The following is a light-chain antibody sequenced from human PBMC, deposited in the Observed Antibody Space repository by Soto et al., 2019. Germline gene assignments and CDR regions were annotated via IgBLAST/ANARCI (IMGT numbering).Light chain of an antibody. CDR1: QSITGW. CDR3: QHYNSYSEA. CDR2: KAS. V-gene: IGKV1-5*03. Sequence: IQMTQSPPTLSASVGDRVSISFRASQSITGWLAWFQQKPGKAPKLLIYKASTLKSGVPSRFGGSGSGTEFTLTISSLQPDHFATYYCQHYNSYSEAFGQGTKVDIK. J-gene: IGKJ1*01.